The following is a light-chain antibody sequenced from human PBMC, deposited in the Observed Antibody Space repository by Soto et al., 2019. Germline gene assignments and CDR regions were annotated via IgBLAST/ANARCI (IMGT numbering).Light chain of an antibody. Sequence: EIVLTQSPGTLSLSPGERATLSCRASQSVSSSYLAWYQQKPGQAPRLLIYGASSRATGIPDSFSGSGSGTDFTLTISRLEPEEFAVYYCQEYGSSPRTFGQGTKLEIK. CDR3: QEYGSSPRT. CDR1: QSVSSSY. J-gene: IGKJ2*01. CDR2: GAS. V-gene: IGKV3-20*01.